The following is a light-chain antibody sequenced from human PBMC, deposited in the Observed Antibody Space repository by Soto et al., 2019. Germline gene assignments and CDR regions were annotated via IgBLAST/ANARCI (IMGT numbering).Light chain of an antibody. CDR2: FAS. Sequence: DLQKNKSPPAVSASAGYRVTITCRASQGIGDRLAWYQQRPGKVPQLVVYFASTLPSGVPSRFSASGSGAEFILTITPLQAEAFATYNCLQTFSCPQTFGQGTKVDIK. V-gene: IGKV1-12*01. CDR1: QGIGDR. J-gene: IGKJ1*01. CDR3: LQTFSCPQT.